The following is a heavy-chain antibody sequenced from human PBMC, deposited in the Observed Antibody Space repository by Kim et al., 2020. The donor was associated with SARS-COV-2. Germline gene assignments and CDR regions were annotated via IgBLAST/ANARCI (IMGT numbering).Heavy chain of an antibody. CDR3: ARDFCTGGRCYGQIDY. D-gene: IGHD2-15*01. CDR2: INPNSGAT. V-gene: IGHV1-2*02. J-gene: IGHJ4*02. CDR1: GYTFIGYY. Sequence: ASVKVSCKASGYTFIGYYMHWLRQAPGQGLEWMAWINPNSGATKYAQKFQGRVTITRDTSISTAYMELSRLRSDDTAFYYCARDFCTGGRCYGQIDYWGQGTLVTVSA.